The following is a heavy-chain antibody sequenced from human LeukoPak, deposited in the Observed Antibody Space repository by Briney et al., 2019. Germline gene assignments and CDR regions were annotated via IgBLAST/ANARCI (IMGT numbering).Heavy chain of an antibody. CDR2: ISRSGGSV. CDR3: AKATSGYDIRSHFDY. CDR1: GFTFTNYA. Sequence: EGSLRLSCAASGFTFTNYAMSWVRQAPGKGLEWVSTISRSGGSVYYADSVKGRFSISRDNSRDTLYLQMNSLRAEDTALYYCAKATSGYDIRSHFDYWGQGTLVTVSS. J-gene: IGHJ4*02. V-gene: IGHV3-23*01. D-gene: IGHD5-12*01.